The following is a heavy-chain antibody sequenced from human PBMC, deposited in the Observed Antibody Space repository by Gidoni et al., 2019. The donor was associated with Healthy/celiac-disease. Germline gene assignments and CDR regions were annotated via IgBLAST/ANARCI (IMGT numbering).Heavy chain of an antibody. D-gene: IGHD2-15*01. J-gene: IGHJ4*02. CDR1: GGTFSSYT. CDR3: ASEGYCSGGSCYLDHH. Sequence: QVQLVQSGAAVKKPGSSVKVSCKASGGTFSSYTISWVRQAPGQGLEWMGRIIPILGIANYAQKFQGRVTIAADKSTSTAYMELSSLRSEDTAVYYCASEGYCSGGSCYLDHHWGQGTLVTVSS. CDR2: IIPILGIA. V-gene: IGHV1-69*02.